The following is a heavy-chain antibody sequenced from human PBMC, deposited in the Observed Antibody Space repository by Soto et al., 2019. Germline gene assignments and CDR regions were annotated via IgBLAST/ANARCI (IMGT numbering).Heavy chain of an antibody. V-gene: IGHV4-39*01. CDR3: ARATQYYFFFQAEDGIRDVRSVSAFLLNRSSDL. Sequence: QPPGKGLEWIGSIYYSGSTYYNPPLKSPVPISVDTSKNQVSLKLSSVTAADTAVYYCARATQYYFFFQAEDGIRDVRSVSAFLLNRSSDL. CDR2: IYYSGST. D-gene: IGHD3-10*02. J-gene: IGHJ2*01.